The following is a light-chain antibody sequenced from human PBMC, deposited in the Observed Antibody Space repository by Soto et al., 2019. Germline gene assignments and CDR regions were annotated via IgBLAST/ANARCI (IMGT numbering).Light chain of an antibody. CDR3: QQYNSYSVT. CDR2: KAS. V-gene: IGKV1-5*03. CDR1: QSISIW. J-gene: IGKJ1*01. Sequence: DIQMTQSPSTLSASVGDRVTITWRASQSISIWLAWYQQKPGKAPKLLIYKASSLESGVPSRFSGSGSGTEFTLTISSLQPDDFATYYCQQYNSYSVTFGQGTKVEIK.